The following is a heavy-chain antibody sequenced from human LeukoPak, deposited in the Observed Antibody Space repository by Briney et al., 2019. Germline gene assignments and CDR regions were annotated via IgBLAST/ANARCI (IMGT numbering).Heavy chain of an antibody. CDR1: GYTSTGYY. CDR3: ARDARVSADY. Sequence: ASVKVSCKASGYTSTGYYLHWVRQAPGQGLEWIGRIDPNSGDTSYAQDFQGRVTMTRDTSISTAYMELSRLRSDDTAVYYCARDARVSADYWGQGTLVTVSS. V-gene: IGHV1-2*06. J-gene: IGHJ4*02. D-gene: IGHD1-26*01. CDR2: IDPNSGDT.